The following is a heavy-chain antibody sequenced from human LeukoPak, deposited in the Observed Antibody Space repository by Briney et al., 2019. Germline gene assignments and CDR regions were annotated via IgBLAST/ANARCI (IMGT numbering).Heavy chain of an antibody. CDR3: AREPEVVLAINRLDN. D-gene: IGHD2-21*01. J-gene: IGHJ4*02. CDR2: ISRRSTYI. Sequence: GGSLRLSCAVSGLTFSDYSMNWVRQAPGKGLEWVSSISRRSTYIYYADSVKGRFTISRDNARSSLYLQMNSLRVEDTAVYYCAREPEVVLAINRLDNWGQGTLVTVSS. V-gene: IGHV3-21*06. CDR1: GLTFSDYS.